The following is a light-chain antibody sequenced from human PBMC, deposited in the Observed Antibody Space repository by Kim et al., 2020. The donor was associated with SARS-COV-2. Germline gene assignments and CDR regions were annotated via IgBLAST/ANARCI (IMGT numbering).Light chain of an antibody. CDR1: QSVSGW. CDR2: DAF. CDR3: QQYDNYPLT. Sequence: DIQMTQSPSTLSASVGDRVSISCRASQSVSGWLAWYQQKPGRAPKVLIYDAFSLESGVPSRFSGSGSGTEFTLTISSLQPDDFATYYCQQYDNYPLTFGQGTKVDIK. J-gene: IGKJ1*01. V-gene: IGKV1-5*01.